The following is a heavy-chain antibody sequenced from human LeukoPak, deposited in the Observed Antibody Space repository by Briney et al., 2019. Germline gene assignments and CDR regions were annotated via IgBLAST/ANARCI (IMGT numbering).Heavy chain of an antibody. CDR1: GFTFSTYV. J-gene: IGHJ6*03. Sequence: GGSLRLSCAASGFTFSTYVMTWVRQAPGKGLEWVSSISGSGGNTYYADSVKGRFTISRDNSKNTLYLQMNSLRAEDTAVYYCAKLGGHPLHNYYVGVWGKGTTVAVSS. V-gene: IGHV3-23*01. CDR3: AKLGGHPLHNYYVGV. D-gene: IGHD3-16*01. CDR2: ISGSGGNT.